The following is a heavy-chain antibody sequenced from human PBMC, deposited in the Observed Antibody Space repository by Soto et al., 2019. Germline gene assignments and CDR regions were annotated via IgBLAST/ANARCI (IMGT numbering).Heavy chain of an antibody. V-gene: IGHV5-51*01. Sequence: GESLKISWKGSGYSFTIYWIGWVRQMPGRGLEWMGIIYPGDSDTRYSPSFQGQVTISADKSISTAYLQWSSLKASDTAMYYCARLPGIAARRNYYYYYGMDVWGQGTTVTSP. CDR2: IYPGDSDT. CDR1: GYSFTIYW. CDR3: ARLPGIAARRNYYYYYGMDV. D-gene: IGHD6-6*01. J-gene: IGHJ6*02.